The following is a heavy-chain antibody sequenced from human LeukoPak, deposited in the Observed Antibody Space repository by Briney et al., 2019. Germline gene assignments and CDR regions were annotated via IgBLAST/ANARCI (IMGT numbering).Heavy chain of an antibody. J-gene: IGHJ4*02. Sequence: GESLRISCKGSGYSFTTYWIGWVRQIPGKGLEWMGIIYPGDSDTKYSPSFQGQVTISADKSINTAYLQWSSLKASDTAMYYCARPGSSGWYDQFDYWGQGTLVTVSS. CDR1: GYSFTTYW. CDR2: IYPGDSDT. D-gene: IGHD6-19*01. CDR3: ARPGSSGWYDQFDY. V-gene: IGHV5-51*01.